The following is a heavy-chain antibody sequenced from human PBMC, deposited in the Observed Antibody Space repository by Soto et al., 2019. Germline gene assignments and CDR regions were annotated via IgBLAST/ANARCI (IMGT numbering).Heavy chain of an antibody. V-gene: IGHV4-38-2*02. CDR1: GFSISSGYY. D-gene: IGHD1-26*01. CDR2: MYQSGTT. CDR3: ARDWYRDGYKGGYFDF. Sequence: SETLSLTCTVSGFSISSGYYWGWVRQPPGKGLEWIGSMYQSGTTYYNPSLKSRVTISINTSKNQVSLKLTSVTAADTAVYYCARDWYRDGYKGGYFDFWGQGTLVRVSS. J-gene: IGHJ4*02.